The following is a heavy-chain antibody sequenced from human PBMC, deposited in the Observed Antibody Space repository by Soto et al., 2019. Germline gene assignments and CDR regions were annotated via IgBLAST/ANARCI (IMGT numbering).Heavy chain of an antibody. J-gene: IGHJ1*01. CDR2: ISGSGDST. CDR1: GFTFSSYA. D-gene: IGHD6-19*01. CDR3: AKGVPGIAVAGTGYFQH. V-gene: IGHV3-23*01. Sequence: PGGSLRLPCAASGFTFSSYAMSWVRQAPGKGLEWVSGISGSGDSTYYADSVKGRFTISRDNSKNTLYLQMNSLRAEDTAVYYCAKGVPGIAVAGTGYFQHWGQGTLVTVSS.